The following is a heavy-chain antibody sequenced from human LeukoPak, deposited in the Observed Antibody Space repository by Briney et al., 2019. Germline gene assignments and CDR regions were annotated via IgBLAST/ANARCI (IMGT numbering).Heavy chain of an antibody. CDR2: INHDGSST. V-gene: IGHV3-74*01. Sequence: PGGSLRLSCATSGFTFTTFWMHWVRQAPGKGLVWVSRINHDGSSTNYADSVKGRFTISRDNAKNTVYLQMNSLRAEDTAVYYCASYYYDSSGYEGSDYWGQGTLVTVSS. CDR3: ASYYYDSSGYEGSDY. J-gene: IGHJ4*02. D-gene: IGHD3-22*01. CDR1: GFTFTTFW.